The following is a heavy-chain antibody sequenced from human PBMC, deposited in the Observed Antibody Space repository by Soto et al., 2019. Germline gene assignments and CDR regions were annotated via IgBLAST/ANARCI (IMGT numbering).Heavy chain of an antibody. D-gene: IGHD1-26*01. CDR3: ARDLGGSYFDY. J-gene: IGHJ4*02. Sequence: ASVKVSCKASGYTFTSYAMHWVRQAPGQGLEWMGVINPSGGSTTYAQKLQGRVTMTRDTSASTVYMELSSLRSEDTAVYYCARDLGGSYFDYWGQGTLVTVSS. V-gene: IGHV1-46*01. CDR2: INPSGGST. CDR1: GYTFTSYA.